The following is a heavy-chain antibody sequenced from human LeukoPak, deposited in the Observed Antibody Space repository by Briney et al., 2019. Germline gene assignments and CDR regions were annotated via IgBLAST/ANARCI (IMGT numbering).Heavy chain of an antibody. CDR1: GGSLSSTSYY. Sequence: SETLSLTCTVSGGSLSSTSYYWGWIRQPPGKGLEWIGTMYYSGSTYYNPSLKSRVTISVDTSKNQFSLKLSSVTAADTAVYYCARGSSGSYGHYYYYMDVWGRGTTVTVSS. CDR3: ARGSSGSYGHYYYYMDV. J-gene: IGHJ6*03. V-gene: IGHV4-39*07. D-gene: IGHD1-26*01. CDR2: MYYSGST.